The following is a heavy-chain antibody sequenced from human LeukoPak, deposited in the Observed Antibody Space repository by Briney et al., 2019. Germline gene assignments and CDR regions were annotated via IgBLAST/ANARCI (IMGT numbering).Heavy chain of an antibody. V-gene: IGHV3-74*01. CDR2: INNDGSST. D-gene: IGHD2-2*01. CDR1: GFTFSSYW. J-gene: IGHJ3*01. Sequence: GGSLRLSCAASGFTFSSYWMHWVRQAPGKGLVWVSHINNDGSSTSYAASVKGRFTISRDNAKNTLYLQMNSLRAEDTAVYYCAKDRSCTGSSCNVGSWGQGTMVTVSS. CDR3: AKDRSCTGSSCNVGS.